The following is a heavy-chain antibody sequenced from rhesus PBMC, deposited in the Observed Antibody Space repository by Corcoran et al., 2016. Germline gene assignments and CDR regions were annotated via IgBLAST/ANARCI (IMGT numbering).Heavy chain of an antibody. CDR2: TSGYGWKT. Sequence: QVQLQESGPGLVKPSETLSLTCAVSGVSIRNNYWRWIRLAPGGGREWLGRTSGYGWKTDYNPSLNSRVSISVDTSKNQLSLKLTSVSAADTAVYYCARDLYGGAFDRFDVWGAGVLVTVSS. CDR3: ARDLYGGAFDRFDV. V-gene: IGHV4-160*01. J-gene: IGHJ5-1*01. CDR1: GVSIRNNY. D-gene: IGHD2-39*02.